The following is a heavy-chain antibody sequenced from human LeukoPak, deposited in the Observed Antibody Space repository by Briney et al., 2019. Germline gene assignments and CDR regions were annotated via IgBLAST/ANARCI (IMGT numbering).Heavy chain of an antibody. V-gene: IGHV4-59*01. CDR3: ARWSSSWYSFDY. D-gene: IGHD6-13*01. J-gene: IGHJ4*02. CDR2: SSYSGST. Sequence: SETLSLTCTVSGGSISSYYWNWIRQPPGKGLEWIGYSSYSGSTNYNPSLKSRVTISVDTSKNQLSLRLSSVTAADTSVYYCARWSSSWYSFDYWGQGTLVTLSS. CDR1: GGSISSYY.